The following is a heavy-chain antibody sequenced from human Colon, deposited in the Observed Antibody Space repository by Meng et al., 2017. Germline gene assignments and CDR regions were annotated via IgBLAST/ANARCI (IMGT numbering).Heavy chain of an antibody. CDR3: AKEDVWSGYLDS. V-gene: IGHV3-23*04. D-gene: IGHD3-3*01. CDR2: VSGGGGTT. CDR1: GFTFRTYA. J-gene: IGHJ4*02. Sequence: DVQLVGSGGVLVQPGGSLRLSCEGSGFTFRTYAMTWVRQAPGKGLEWVSAVSGGGGTTYYAASVKGRFTISRDNSQNTLYLEMNRLRAEDTAVYYCAKEDVWSGYLDSWGQGTLVTVSS.